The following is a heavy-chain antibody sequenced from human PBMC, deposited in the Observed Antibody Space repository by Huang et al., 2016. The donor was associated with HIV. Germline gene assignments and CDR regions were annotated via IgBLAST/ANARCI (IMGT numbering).Heavy chain of an antibody. CDR2: SNSDGSSS. Sequence: EVQLVESGGGLVQPGGSLRLSCAASGFTFSSYWMHWVRQAPGKGVVWVLGSNSDGSSSGYADSVKGRFTISRDNAKNTLYLQMNSLRAEDTAAYYCVRDPRIQSWLNYFDYWGQGTLVSVSS. V-gene: IGHV3-74*01. D-gene: IGHD3-22*01. CDR1: GFTFSSYW. J-gene: IGHJ4*02. CDR3: VRDPRIQSWLNYFDY.